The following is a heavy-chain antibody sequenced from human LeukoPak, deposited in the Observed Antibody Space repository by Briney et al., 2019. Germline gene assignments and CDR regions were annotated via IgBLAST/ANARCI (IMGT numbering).Heavy chain of an antibody. Sequence: SETLSLTCTVSGGSISSYYWSWIRQSPGKGLEWIGYIYYTGSTNYNPSLKSRVTISVDTSKNQFSLKLSSVTAADTAVYYCARDWFLDGYTGNFDYWGQGTLVTVSS. V-gene: IGHV4-59*01. CDR3: ARDWFLDGYTGNFDY. CDR2: IYYTGST. D-gene: IGHD5-24*01. J-gene: IGHJ4*02. CDR1: GGSISSYY.